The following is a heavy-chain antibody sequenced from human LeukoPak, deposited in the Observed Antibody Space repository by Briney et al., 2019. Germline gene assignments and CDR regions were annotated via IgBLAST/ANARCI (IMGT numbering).Heavy chain of an antibody. CDR3: AREQRDYGGNSDYFQH. J-gene: IGHJ1*01. D-gene: IGHD4-23*01. V-gene: IGHV1-46*01. Sequence: GASVKVSCKASGYTFISYYINWVRQAPGQGLEWMGIIDPSGGSTTYAQKFQGRVTMTRDTSTTTVYMELSSLRSEDTAVYYCAREQRDYGGNSDYFQHWGQGTLVTVSS. CDR2: IDPSGGST. CDR1: GYTFISYY.